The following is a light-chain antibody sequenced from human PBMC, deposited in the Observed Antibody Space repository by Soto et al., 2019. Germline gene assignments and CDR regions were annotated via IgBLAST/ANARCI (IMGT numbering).Light chain of an antibody. CDR3: RQRSHFPLT. CDR2: DAS. J-gene: IGKJ4*02. Sequence: EIVLTQSPATLSLSPGERATLSCRASQSVSSYLAWYQQKPGQAPRLLIYDASNRATGIPARFSGSGSGTDFTLTISSLEPFFLVVGYRRQRSHFPLT. V-gene: IGKV3-11*01. CDR1: QSVSSY.